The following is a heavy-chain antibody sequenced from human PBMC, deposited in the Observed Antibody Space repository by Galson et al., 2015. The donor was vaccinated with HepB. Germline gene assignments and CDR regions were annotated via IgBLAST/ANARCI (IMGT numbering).Heavy chain of an antibody. Sequence: PALVKPTQTLTLTCTFSGFSLTTSGVGVGWIRQPPGKALEWLGLIYWNNDKPYNPSLKSRLTITKDASKNQVVLVITNMDPVDTGTYYCAHMAAADYWGQGILVTVSS. D-gene: IGHD6-19*01. V-gene: IGHV2-5*01. CDR2: IYWNNDK. CDR1: GFSLTTSGVG. CDR3: AHMAAADY. J-gene: IGHJ4*02.